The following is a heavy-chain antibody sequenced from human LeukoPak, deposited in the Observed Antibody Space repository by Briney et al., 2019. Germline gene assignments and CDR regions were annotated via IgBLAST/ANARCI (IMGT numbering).Heavy chain of an antibody. V-gene: IGHV3-33*03. CDR1: GFAFTSYH. CDR2: VWYDGSNK. Sequence: RGSLRLSYAASGFAFTSYHMHWLRQAPGKGLEWVAAVWYDGSNKYYLDSVKGRFTISRDNSKNTLYLQMNSLRAEDTAVYFCAKAGTTCWTHYLHYYYMDVWGKGTTVTVSS. J-gene: IGHJ6*03. D-gene: IGHD2-2*01. CDR3: AKAGTTCWTHYLHYYYMDV.